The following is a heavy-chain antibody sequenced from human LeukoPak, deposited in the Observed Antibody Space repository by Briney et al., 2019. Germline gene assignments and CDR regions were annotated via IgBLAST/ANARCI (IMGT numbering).Heavy chain of an antibody. J-gene: IGHJ4*02. CDR3: ARGNGDYVPY. V-gene: IGHV3-53*01. Sequence: PGGSLRLSCAVSGITLSNYGMSWVRQAPGKGLEWVSVIYSGGSTYYADSVKGRFTISRDNSKNTLYLQMNSLRAEDTAVYYCARGNGDYVPYWGQGTLVTVSS. CDR1: GITLSNYG. CDR2: IYSGGST. D-gene: IGHD4-17*01.